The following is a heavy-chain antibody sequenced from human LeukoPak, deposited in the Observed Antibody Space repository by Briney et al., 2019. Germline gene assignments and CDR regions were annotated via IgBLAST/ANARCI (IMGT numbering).Heavy chain of an antibody. Sequence: GGSLRLSCAASGFTFSSYAMHWVRQAPGKGLEWVAVISYDGSNKYYADSVKGRFTISRDNSKNTLYLQMNSLRAEDTAVYYCARGCYDSSGYYGYWGQGTLVTVSS. V-gene: IGHV3-30-3*01. D-gene: IGHD3-22*01. CDR1: GFTFSSYA. J-gene: IGHJ4*02. CDR2: ISYDGSNK. CDR3: ARGCYDSSGYYGY.